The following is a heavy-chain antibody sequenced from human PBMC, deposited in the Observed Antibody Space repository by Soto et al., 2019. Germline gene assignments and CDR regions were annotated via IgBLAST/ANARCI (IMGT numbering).Heavy chain of an antibody. CDR1: GGTFSSYA. CDR2: IISIFGTA. J-gene: IGHJ6*02. D-gene: IGHD4-17*01. V-gene: IGHV1-69*13. Sequence: SVKVSCKASGGTFSSYAISWVRQAPGQGLEWMGGIISIFGTANYAQKFQGRVTITADESTSTAYMELSSLRSEDTAVYYCASGLRNAGDYYYYYGMDVWGQGTTGTVSS. CDR3: ASGLRNAGDYYYYYGMDV.